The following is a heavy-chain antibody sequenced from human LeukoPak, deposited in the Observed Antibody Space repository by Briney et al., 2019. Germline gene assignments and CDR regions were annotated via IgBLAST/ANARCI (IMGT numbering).Heavy chain of an antibody. CDR2: ISYDGSNK. Sequence: PGGSLRLSCAASGFTFSSYGMHWVRQAPGKGLEWVAVISYDGSNKYYADSVKGRFTISRDNSKNTLYLQMNSLRAEDTAVYYCAKDREQWLDGFDYWGQGTLATVSS. CDR1: GFTFSSYG. D-gene: IGHD6-19*01. V-gene: IGHV3-30*18. CDR3: AKDREQWLDGFDY. J-gene: IGHJ4*02.